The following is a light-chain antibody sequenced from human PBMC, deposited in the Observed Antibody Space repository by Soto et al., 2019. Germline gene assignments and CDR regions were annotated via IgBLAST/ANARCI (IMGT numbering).Light chain of an antibody. CDR2: DAS. Sequence: DIRVTQSPSTLSASVGDRVNITCRASQYIYTWMAWYQQKPGKAPKLLIYDASSLESGVPARFSGSGSGTEFTLTIRGLQPDDFATYYCQQYKSESSSDTFGQGTKLEIK. V-gene: IGKV1-5*01. J-gene: IGKJ2*01. CDR3: QQYKSESSSDT. CDR1: QYIYTW.